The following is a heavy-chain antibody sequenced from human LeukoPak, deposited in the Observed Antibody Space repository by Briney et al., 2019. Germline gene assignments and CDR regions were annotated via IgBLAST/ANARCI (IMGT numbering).Heavy chain of an antibody. CDR2: ISSSSSYI. CDR1: GFTFSSYS. Sequence: GGSLRLSCAASGFTFSSYSMNWVRQAPGKGLEWVSSISSSSSYIYYADPVKGRFTISRDNAKNSLYLQMNSLRAEDTAVYYCARPDTAMVRGYYFDYWGQGTLVTVSS. V-gene: IGHV3-21*01. D-gene: IGHD5-18*01. J-gene: IGHJ4*02. CDR3: ARPDTAMVRGYYFDY.